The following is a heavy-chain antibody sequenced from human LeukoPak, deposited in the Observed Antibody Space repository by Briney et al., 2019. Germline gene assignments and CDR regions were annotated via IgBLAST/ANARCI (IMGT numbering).Heavy chain of an antibody. D-gene: IGHD5-24*01. V-gene: IGHV3-48*03. J-gene: IGHJ4*02. CDR2: ISGSGSVQ. CDR1: GFAFSSNA. Sequence: PGGSLRLSCAASGFAFSSNAMTWVRQAPGKGLEWLSYISGSGSVQYYADSVKGRFTISRDNAKNSLYLQMNSLRVEDTAVYYCAKEGRSLQTYWGQGTLVTVSS. CDR3: AKEGRSLQTY.